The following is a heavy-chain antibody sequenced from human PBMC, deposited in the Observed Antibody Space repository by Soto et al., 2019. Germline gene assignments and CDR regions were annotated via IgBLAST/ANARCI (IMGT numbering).Heavy chain of an antibody. Sequence: QVQLQGSGPRLVKPSQTLSLTCTVSGGSITRGGYYWTWIRQHPGKGLEWIGYIYYSGSTYYNPSLKSRLTMSVDTSKNQFSLKLSSMTAADTAVYYCARVDSGGYAYFDYWGQGTLVTVSS. CDR2: IYYSGST. CDR3: ARVDSGGYAYFDY. V-gene: IGHV4-31*03. J-gene: IGHJ4*02. CDR1: GGSITRGGYY. D-gene: IGHD5-12*01.